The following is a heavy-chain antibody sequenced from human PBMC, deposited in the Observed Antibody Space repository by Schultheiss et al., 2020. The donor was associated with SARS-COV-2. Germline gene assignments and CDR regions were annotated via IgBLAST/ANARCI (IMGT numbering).Heavy chain of an antibody. CDR3: AKGRRGQWLYLDY. Sequence: GESLKISCAASGFTFSSYAMSWVRQAPGKGLEWVSAISGSGGSTYYADSVKGRFTISRDNSKNTLYLQMNSLRAEDTAVYYCAKGRRGQWLYLDYWGQGTLVTVSS. J-gene: IGHJ4*02. D-gene: IGHD6-19*01. V-gene: IGHV3-23*01. CDR1: GFTFSSYA. CDR2: ISGSGGST.